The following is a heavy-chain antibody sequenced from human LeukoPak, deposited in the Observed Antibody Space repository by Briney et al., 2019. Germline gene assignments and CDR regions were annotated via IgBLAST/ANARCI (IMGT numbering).Heavy chain of an antibody. Sequence: GGSLRLSCAASGFTFSGSAMHWVRQAPGKGLEWVSSISSGTSFIYYADSVKGRFTISRDNAKNSLYLQMNSLRAEDTAVYYCARGTTALMDVWGKGTTVTVSS. J-gene: IGHJ6*03. CDR2: ISSGTSFI. D-gene: IGHD2-21*02. V-gene: IGHV3-21*01. CDR1: GFTFSGSA. CDR3: ARGTTALMDV.